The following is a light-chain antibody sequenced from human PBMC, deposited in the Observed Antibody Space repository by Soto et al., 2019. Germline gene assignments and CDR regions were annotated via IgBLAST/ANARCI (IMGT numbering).Light chain of an antibody. V-gene: IGLV2-14*01. CDR3: SSFTTSNTWV. Sequence: QSALPQPASVSGSPGRSITISCTGTSSDVGGFNYVSWYQHYPGEAPKLLIYEVSNRPSGVSSRFSGSKSGNTASLTISGLQADDEGDYYCSSFTTSNTWVFGGGTKLTVL. CDR2: EVS. J-gene: IGLJ3*02. CDR1: SSDVGGFNY.